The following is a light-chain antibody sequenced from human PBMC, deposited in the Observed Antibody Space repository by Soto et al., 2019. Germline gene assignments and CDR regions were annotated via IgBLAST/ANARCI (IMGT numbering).Light chain of an antibody. V-gene: IGLV1-44*01. CDR2: SNN. Sequence: QSVLTQPPSASGTPGQRVTISCSGSSSKIGSNTVNWYQQLPGTAPKLLIYSNNQRPSGVPDRFSGSKSGTSASLAISGLQSEDDADYCCATWDDSLNGPVFGGGTQLTVL. J-gene: IGLJ7*01. CDR3: ATWDDSLNGPV. CDR1: SSKIGSNT.